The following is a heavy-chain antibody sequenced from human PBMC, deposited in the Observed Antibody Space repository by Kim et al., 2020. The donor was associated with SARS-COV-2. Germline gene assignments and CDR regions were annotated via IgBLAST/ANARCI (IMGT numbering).Heavy chain of an antibody. CDR3: ARDAHLRFLEWLPIHYYYYGMDV. D-gene: IGHD3-3*01. CDR1: GYTFTSYG. J-gene: IGHJ6*02. V-gene: IGHV1-18*04. Sequence: ASVKVPCKASGYTFTSYGISWVRQAPGQGLEWMGWISAYNGNTNYAQKLQGRVTMTTDTSTSTAYMELRSLRSDDTAVYYCARDAHLRFLEWLPIHYYYYGMDVWGQGTTVTVSS. CDR2: ISAYNGNT.